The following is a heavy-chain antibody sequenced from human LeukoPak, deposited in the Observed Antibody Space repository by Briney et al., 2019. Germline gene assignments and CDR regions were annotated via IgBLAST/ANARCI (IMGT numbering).Heavy chain of an antibody. J-gene: IGHJ6*02. CDR3: TTQADCSSTSCYGMDV. CDR1: GFTFSNAW. CDR2: IKSKTDGGTT. Sequence: GGSLRLSCAASGFTFSNAWMSWVRQAPGKGLEWVGRIKSKTDGGTTDYAAPVKGRFTIPRDDSKNTLYLQMNSLKTEDTAVYYCTTQADCSSTSCYGMDVWGQGTTVTVSS. D-gene: IGHD2-2*01. V-gene: IGHV3-15*01.